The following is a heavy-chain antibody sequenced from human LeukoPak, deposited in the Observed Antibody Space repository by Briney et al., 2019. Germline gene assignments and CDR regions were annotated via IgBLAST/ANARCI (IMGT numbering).Heavy chain of an antibody. CDR3: ARDTLDSPFYYYYGMDV. Sequence: SETLSLTCTVSGCSISSYYWSWIRQPPGKGLECIGYIYYSGSTNYNPSLKSRVTISVDTSKNQFSLKLSSVTAADTAVYYCARDTLDSPFYYYYGMDVWGQGTTVTVSS. V-gene: IGHV4-59*12. J-gene: IGHJ6*02. CDR2: IYYSGST. D-gene: IGHD2-15*01. CDR1: GCSISSYY.